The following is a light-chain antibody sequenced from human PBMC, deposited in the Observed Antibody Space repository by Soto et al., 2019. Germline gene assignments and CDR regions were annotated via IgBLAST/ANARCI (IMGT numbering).Light chain of an antibody. CDR2: GAV. J-gene: IGKJ1*01. V-gene: IGKV3-15*01. Sequence: EILMTQSTVSLSVSPGEGDTLXCRASQSFRSDLAWYQQKPGEAPSLLLYGAVTRAKGIPARFSGTGSGTEFTLTISSLQSEDFALYYCQQYNDWPLTFGQGTKVDIK. CDR3: QQYNDWPLT. CDR1: QSFRSD.